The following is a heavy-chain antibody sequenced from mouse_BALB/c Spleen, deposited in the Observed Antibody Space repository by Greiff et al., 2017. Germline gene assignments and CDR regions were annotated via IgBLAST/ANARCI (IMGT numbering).Heavy chain of an antibody. CDR1: GFSLTSYG. Sequence: VQLVESGPGLVAPSQSLSITCTVSGFSLTSYGVHWVRQPPGKGLEWLGVIWAGGSTNYNSALMSRLSISKDNSKSQVFLKMNSLQTDDTAMYYCARENGSPYWYFDVWGAGTTVTVSS. CDR3: ARENGSPYWYFDV. D-gene: IGHD1-1*01. V-gene: IGHV2-9*02. CDR2: IWAGGST. J-gene: IGHJ1*01.